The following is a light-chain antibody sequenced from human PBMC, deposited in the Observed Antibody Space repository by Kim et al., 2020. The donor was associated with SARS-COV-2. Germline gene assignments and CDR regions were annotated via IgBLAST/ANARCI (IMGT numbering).Light chain of an antibody. Sequence: ASVGDRVTITCRASQSIGNALSWYQQKSGEAPKLLIYAASSLQSGVPSRFSGSGSGTDFTLTISSLQPEDFATYYCQQSSGTPRTFGQGTKVDIK. CDR3: QQSSGTPRT. CDR2: AAS. V-gene: IGKV1-39*01. CDR1: QSIGNA. J-gene: IGKJ1*01.